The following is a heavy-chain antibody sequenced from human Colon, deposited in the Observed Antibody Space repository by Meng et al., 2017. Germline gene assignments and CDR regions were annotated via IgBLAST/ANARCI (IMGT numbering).Heavy chain of an antibody. CDR3: ATFQYSMEDD. D-gene: IGHD6-13*01. Sequence: EVGRGESGGGLVQPGGPPLLSCVGSGFTFSSYWMHWVRQAPGKGLEWVSLIDPDGGATAYADSVKGRFAISRDNSKNTVFLQISSLRAEDMAVYFCATFQYSMEDDWGQGTLVTVSS. V-gene: IGHV3-74*01. CDR1: GFTFSSYW. J-gene: IGHJ4*02. CDR2: IDPDGGAT.